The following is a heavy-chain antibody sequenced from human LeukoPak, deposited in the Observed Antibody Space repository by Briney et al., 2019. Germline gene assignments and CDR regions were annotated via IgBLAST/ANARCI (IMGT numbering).Heavy chain of an antibody. CDR3: AREGLGELSLDY. Sequence: ASVKVSCKASGYAFSTYGITWVRQAPGQGLEWMGWISTYNGDTNYAQKLQGRVTMTTDTSTSTAYMELRSLRSDDTAVYYCAREGLGELSLDYWGQGTLVTVSS. J-gene: IGHJ4*02. CDR1: GYAFSTYG. CDR2: ISTYNGDT. V-gene: IGHV1-18*01. D-gene: IGHD3-16*01.